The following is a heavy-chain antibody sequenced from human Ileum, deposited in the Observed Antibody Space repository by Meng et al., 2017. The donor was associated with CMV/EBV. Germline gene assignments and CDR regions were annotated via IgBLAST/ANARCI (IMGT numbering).Heavy chain of an antibody. CDR2: IYYSGST. V-gene: IGHV4-39*01. D-gene: IGHD6-19*01. CDR3: ARQQAGDAFDI. J-gene: IGHJ3*02. Sequence: SETLSLTCTVSGGSISSSSYYWGWIRQPPGKGLEWIGSIYYSGSTYYNPSLKSRVTISVDTSKNQFSLKLSSVTAADTAVYYCARQQAGDAFDIWGQGTRVTVSS. CDR1: GGSISSSSYY.